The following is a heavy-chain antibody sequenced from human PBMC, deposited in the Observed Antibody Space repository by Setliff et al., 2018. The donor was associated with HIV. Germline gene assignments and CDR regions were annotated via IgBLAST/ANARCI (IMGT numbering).Heavy chain of an antibody. CDR1: GFTFSRYE. CDR2: ISNSVSTV. D-gene: IGHD3-9*01. J-gene: IGHJ4*02. CDR3: SRGEWTYGVNDRFDQ. Sequence: SGGSLRLSCAASGFTFSRYEMNWVRQAPGKGLEWVSYISNSVSTVYYADSVKGRFTISRDNAKNSVFLQMSNLRAEDTAVYYCSRGEWTYGVNDRFDQWGQGTLVTVSS. V-gene: IGHV3-48*03.